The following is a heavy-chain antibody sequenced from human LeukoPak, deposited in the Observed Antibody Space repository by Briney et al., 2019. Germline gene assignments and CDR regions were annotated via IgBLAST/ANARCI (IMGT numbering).Heavy chain of an antibody. CDR2: ISSSSSYI. D-gene: IGHD3-3*01. CDR3: ARDRYYDFWSGYDLGGPLDY. J-gene: IGHJ4*02. CDR1: GFTFSSYS. Sequence: KPGGSLRLSCAASGFTFSSYSMNWVRQAPGKGLEWVSSISSSSSYIYYADSVKGRFTISRDNAKNSLYLQMNSLRAEDTAVYYCARDRYYDFWSGYDLGGPLDYWGQGTLVTVSS. V-gene: IGHV3-21*01.